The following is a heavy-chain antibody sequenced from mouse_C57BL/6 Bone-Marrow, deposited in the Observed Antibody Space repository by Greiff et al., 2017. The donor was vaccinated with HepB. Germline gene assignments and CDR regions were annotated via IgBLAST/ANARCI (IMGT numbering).Heavy chain of an antibody. D-gene: IGHD2-12*01. J-gene: IGHJ2*01. CDR2: INPSSGYT. CDR1: GYTFTSYW. Sequence: QVQLQQSGAELAKPGASVKLSCKASGYTFTSYWMHWVKQRPGQGLEWIGYINPSSGYTKYNQKFKDKATLTADKSSSTAYMQLSSLTYEDSAVYYCAREWRIRRGDFGGWGQGPTLTFDS. V-gene: IGHV1-7*01. CDR3: AREWRIRRGDFGG.